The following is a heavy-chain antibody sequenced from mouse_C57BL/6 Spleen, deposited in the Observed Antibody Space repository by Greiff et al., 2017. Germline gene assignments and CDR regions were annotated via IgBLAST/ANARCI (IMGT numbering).Heavy chain of an antibody. CDR3: ARDMVTTAIDY. D-gene: IGHD2-2*01. Sequence: EVMLVESGGGLVKPGGSLKLSCAASGFTFSSYAMSWVRQTPEKRLEWVATISDGGSYTYYPDNVKGRFTISRDNAKNNLYLQMSHLKSEDTAMYYCARDMVTTAIDYWGQGTTLTVSS. CDR1: GFTFSSYA. J-gene: IGHJ2*01. V-gene: IGHV5-4*01. CDR2: ISDGGSYT.